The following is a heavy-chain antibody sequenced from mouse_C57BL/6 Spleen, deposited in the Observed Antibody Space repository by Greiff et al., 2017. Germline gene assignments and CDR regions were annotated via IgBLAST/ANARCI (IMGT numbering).Heavy chain of an antibody. CDR2: IDPEDGET. D-gene: IGHD1-1*01. CDR1: GFNIKDYY. CDR3: ARSYGSPSMDY. V-gene: IGHV14-2*01. Sequence: VQLQQPGAELVKPGASVKLSCTASGFNIKDYYMHWVKQRTEQGLEWIGRIDPEDGETKYAPKFQGKAPITADTSPNTASLQLSSLTSEDTAVYYFARSYGSPSMDYWGQGTSVTVSS. J-gene: IGHJ4*01.